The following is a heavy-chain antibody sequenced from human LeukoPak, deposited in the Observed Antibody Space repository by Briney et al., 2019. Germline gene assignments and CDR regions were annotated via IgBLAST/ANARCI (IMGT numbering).Heavy chain of an antibody. V-gene: IGHV4-31*03. CDR3: ATSMNTRDFDI. CDR1: GDSITSGGYY. Sequence: SETLSLTCTVSGDSITSGGYYWSWIRQHPGKGLEWIGYIYYTGSTYYNPSLESRLTISLDTSKNQFSLRLSSVTAADTAVYYCATSMNTRDFDIWGQGTMVTVSS. D-gene: IGHD2/OR15-2a*01. J-gene: IGHJ3*02. CDR2: IYYTGST.